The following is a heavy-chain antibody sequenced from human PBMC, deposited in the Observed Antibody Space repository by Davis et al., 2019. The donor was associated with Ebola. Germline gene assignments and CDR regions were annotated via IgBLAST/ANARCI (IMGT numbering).Heavy chain of an antibody. V-gene: IGHV4-4*02. CDR1: GDSISRNSW. CDR2: IEDSATT. D-gene: IGHD3/OR15-3a*01. CDR3: ARLRTSDYSYYFQY. Sequence: MPSETLSLTCPLSGDSISRNSWWTWVRQAPGKGLEWLADIEDSATTTYTASLKSRLTMSVVKSKNQFSLTLTTLTAADTAVYYCARLRTSDYSYYFQYWGQGLLVTVSS. J-gene: IGHJ4*02.